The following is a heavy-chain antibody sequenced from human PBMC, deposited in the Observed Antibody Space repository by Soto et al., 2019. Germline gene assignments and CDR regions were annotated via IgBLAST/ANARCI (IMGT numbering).Heavy chain of an antibody. D-gene: IGHD3-10*01. J-gene: IGHJ4*02. CDR1: GGSFSGYY. CDR3: ARDVGSSGDYFDY. Sequence: QVQLQQWGGGLSKPSETLSLTCAVYGGSFSGYYWSWIRQPPGKGLEWIGEINHSGSTNYNPSLKSRVTISVDTSKNQFSLKLSSVTAADTAVYYCARDVGSSGDYFDYWGQGTLVTVSS. CDR2: INHSGST. V-gene: IGHV4-34*01.